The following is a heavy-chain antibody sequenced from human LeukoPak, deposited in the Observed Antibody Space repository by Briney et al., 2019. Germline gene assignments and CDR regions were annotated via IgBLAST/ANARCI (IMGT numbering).Heavy chain of an antibody. V-gene: IGHV4-59*01. CDR1: GGSISSYY. CDR2: IYYSGST. J-gene: IGHJ4*02. Sequence: PSETLSLTCTVSGGSISSYYWSWLRQPPGKGLEWIGYIYYSGSTNYNPSLKSRVTISVATSKNQFSLKLSSVTAADTAVYYCARVAVAGTAEFDYWGQGTLVTVSS. CDR3: ARVAVAGTAEFDY. D-gene: IGHD6-19*01.